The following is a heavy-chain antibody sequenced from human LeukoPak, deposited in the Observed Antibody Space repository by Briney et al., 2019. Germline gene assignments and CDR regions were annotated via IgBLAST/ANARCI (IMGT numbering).Heavy chain of an antibody. J-gene: IGHJ6*02. V-gene: IGHV3-33*08. CDR2: IWYDGGNK. CDR3: ARVSGSYHLYYYYGMDV. CDR1: GFTFSSYA. D-gene: IGHD1-26*01. Sequence: GGSLRLSCAASGFTFSSYAMSWVRQAPGKGLEWVAVIWYDGGNKYYADSVKGRFTISRDNSKNTLYLQMNSLRAEDTAVYYCARVSGSYHLYYYYGMDVWGQGTTVTVSS.